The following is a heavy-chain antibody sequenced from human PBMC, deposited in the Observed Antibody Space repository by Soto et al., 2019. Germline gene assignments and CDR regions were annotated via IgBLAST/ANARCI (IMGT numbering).Heavy chain of an antibody. CDR1: GGTFSSYA. J-gene: IGHJ6*02. CDR2: IIPFRGTT. V-gene: IGHV1-69*01. CDR3: AREPRTSIFGVVATYGMDV. Sequence: QVQLVQSGAEVKKPGSSVKVSCKASGGTFSSYAISWVRQAPGQGLEWMGGIIPFRGTTNYAQKFQGRVTITADESTSTAYMELSSLRSEDTAVYYCAREPRTSIFGVVATYGMDVWGQGTTVTVSS. D-gene: IGHD3-3*01.